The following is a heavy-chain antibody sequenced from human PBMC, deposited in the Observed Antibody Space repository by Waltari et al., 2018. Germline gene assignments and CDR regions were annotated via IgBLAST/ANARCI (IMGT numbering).Heavy chain of an antibody. J-gene: IGHJ3*01. CDR1: GFTFGVYA. CDR3: AKEIIRHTAMPTGGSFDV. D-gene: IGHD5-18*01. Sequence: EVQLVESGGGLVQPGRSLRLSCAASGFTFGVYAMCWVRQAPGKGLEWVSGINWNGGSIGYGDSVRGRFTISRDNANNSVHLQMNNLRPEDTALYYCAKEIIRHTAMPTGGSFDVWGQGTLVTVSA. V-gene: IGHV3-9*01. CDR2: INWNGGSI.